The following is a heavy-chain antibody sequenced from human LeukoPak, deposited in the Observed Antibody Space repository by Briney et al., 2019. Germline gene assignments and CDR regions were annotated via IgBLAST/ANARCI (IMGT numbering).Heavy chain of an antibody. D-gene: IGHD1-26*01. CDR3: ARDRSGTYYNWFDP. J-gene: IGHJ5*02. CDR1: GYTFTGYY. CDR2: INPNSGGT. Sequence: ASVKVSCKASGYTFTGYYVHWVRQAPGQGLEWMGWINPNSGGTNYAQKFQDRVTMTRDTSFSTAYMELSRLRSDDTAVYYCARDRSGTYYNWFDPWGQGTLVTVSS. V-gene: IGHV1-2*02.